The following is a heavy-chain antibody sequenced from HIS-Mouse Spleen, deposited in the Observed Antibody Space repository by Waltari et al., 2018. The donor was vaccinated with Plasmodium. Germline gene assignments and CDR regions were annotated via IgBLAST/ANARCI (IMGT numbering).Heavy chain of an antibody. CDR2: IYSGGST. CDR3: ARGMKSSSSAFDI. V-gene: IGHV3-53*01. Sequence: EVQLVESGVGLIQPGGSLRLSGAASGFTVSRNYMRWVRQAPGKGLEWGAVIYSGGSTYYADSVKGRFTISRDNSKNTLYLQMNSLRAEDTAVYYCARGMKSSSSAFDIWGQGTMVTVSS. J-gene: IGHJ3*02. D-gene: IGHD6-6*01. CDR1: GFTVSRNY.